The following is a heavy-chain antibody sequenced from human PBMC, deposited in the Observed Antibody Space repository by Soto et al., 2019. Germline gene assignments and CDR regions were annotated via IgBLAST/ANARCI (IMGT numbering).Heavy chain of an antibody. CDR3: ARDFFSTVTAVDY. V-gene: IGHV3-30-3*01. J-gene: IGHJ4*02. D-gene: IGHD4-17*01. Sequence: QVQLVDSGGGVVQPGRSLRLSCAASGFTFSNYAMHWVRQAPGKGLEWVAVIAYDGSNTYYADSVKGRFTISRDNSKNTVDLQRNSLRAEDTAVYFCARDFFSTVTAVDYWGQGTLVTASS. CDR1: GFTFSNYA. CDR2: IAYDGSNT.